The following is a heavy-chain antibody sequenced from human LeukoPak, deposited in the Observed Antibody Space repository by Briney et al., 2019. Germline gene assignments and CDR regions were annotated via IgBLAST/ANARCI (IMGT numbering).Heavy chain of an antibody. CDR2: ISAAGDST. CDR1: GFTFSIYA. J-gene: IGHJ4*02. V-gene: IGHV3-23*01. Sequence: GGSLRLSCAASGFTFSIYAMTWVRQAPGKGLEWVSSISAAGDSTNYADPVKGRFTISRDNSKSALYLQMHSLRAEDTAVYYCAHQRWLKCFDYWGQGTLVTVSS. D-gene: IGHD5-24*01. CDR3: AHQRWLKCFDY.